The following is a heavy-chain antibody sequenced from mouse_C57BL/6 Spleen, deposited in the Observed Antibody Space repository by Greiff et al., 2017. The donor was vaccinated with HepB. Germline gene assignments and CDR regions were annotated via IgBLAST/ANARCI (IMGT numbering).Heavy chain of an antibody. CDR3: ARRDYYGSSYDYFDY. J-gene: IGHJ2*01. CDR1: GYAFSSSW. Sequence: HVQLQESGPELVKPGASVKISCKASGYAFSSSWMNWVKQRPGKGLEWIGRIYPGDGDTNYNGKFKGKATLTADKSSSTAYMQLSSLTSEDSAVYFCARRDYYGSSYDYFDYWGQGTTLTVSS. D-gene: IGHD1-1*01. V-gene: IGHV1-82*01. CDR2: IYPGDGDT.